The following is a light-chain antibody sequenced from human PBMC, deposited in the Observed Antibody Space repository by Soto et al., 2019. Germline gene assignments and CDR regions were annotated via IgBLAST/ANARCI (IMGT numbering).Light chain of an antibody. CDR2: EVT. CDR3: SSHTSGSTRV. CDR1: SGDVGGYDY. J-gene: IGLJ1*01. Sequence: QSALTQPASVPGSPGQSIAISCTGTSGDVGGYDYVSWYQQHPDKAPKLMIYEVTKRPSWVSNRFSGSKSGNTASLTISGLQPEDEADYYCSSHTSGSTRVFGSGTKLTVL. V-gene: IGLV2-14*01.